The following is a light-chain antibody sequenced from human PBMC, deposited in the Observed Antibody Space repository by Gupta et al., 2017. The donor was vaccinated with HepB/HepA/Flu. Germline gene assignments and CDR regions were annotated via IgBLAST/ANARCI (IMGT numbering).Light chain of an antibody. V-gene: IGKV2-30*01. CDR1: QGLVYSDGNTY. CDR2: KVS. J-gene: IGKJ4*01. Sequence: DVVMTQSPLSLHVTLGQPASISCRSSQGLVYSDGNTYLNWFHQRTGQSPRRLIYKVSNRDSGVPDRCSGSESGNMYTLRISRVEAEDVGIYYCMQASHWPLTFGGGTKVEIK. CDR3: MQASHWPLT.